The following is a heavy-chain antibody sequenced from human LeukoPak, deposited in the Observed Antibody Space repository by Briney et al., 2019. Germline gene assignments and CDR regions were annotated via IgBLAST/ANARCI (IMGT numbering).Heavy chain of an antibody. Sequence: GGSLRLSCAASGFTFSSYAMSWVRQAPGKGLVWVSRINSDGSSAAYADSVRGRFTISRDNAKNTLYVQMNSLRAEDTAVYYCARERCISTSCSHGMDVWGQGTTVTVSS. CDR2: INSDGSSA. D-gene: IGHD2-2*01. V-gene: IGHV3-74*01. CDR3: ARERCISTSCSHGMDV. CDR1: GFTFSSYA. J-gene: IGHJ6*02.